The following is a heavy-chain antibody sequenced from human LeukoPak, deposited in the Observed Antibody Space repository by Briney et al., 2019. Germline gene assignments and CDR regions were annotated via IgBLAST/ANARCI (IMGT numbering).Heavy chain of an antibody. J-gene: IGHJ4*02. CDR1: GGSFGGYY. V-gene: IGHV4-34*01. CDR3: ARDPWFGAPMPLPYFDY. Sequence: PSETLSLTCAVYGGSFGGYYWSWIRQPPGKGLEWIGEINHSGSTNYNPSLKSRVTISVDTSKNQFSLKLSSVTAADTAVYYCARDPWFGAPMPLPYFDYWGQGTLVTVSS. D-gene: IGHD3-10*01. CDR2: INHSGST.